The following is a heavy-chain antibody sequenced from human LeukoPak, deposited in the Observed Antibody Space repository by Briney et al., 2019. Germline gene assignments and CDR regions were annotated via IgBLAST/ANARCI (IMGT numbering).Heavy chain of an antibody. J-gene: IGHJ4*02. CDR2: ISSNNGYI. CDR1: GFSFSSYR. V-gene: IGHV3-21*01. D-gene: IGHD6-6*01. Sequence: GGSLRLSCAASGFSFSSYRMNWVRQAPGKGLEWVASISSNNGYIYYADSVKGRFTISRDNGENSLHLQMNSLRAEDAAVYYCARDLVTRKSIAFADWGQGTLVTVSS. CDR3: ARDLVTRKSIAFAD.